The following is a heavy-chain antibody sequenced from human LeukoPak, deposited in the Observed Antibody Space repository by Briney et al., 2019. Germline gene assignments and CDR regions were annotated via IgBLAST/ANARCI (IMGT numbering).Heavy chain of an antibody. V-gene: IGHV1-2*02. CDR1: GYTFTGFY. CDR3: ARWDGYSSSPDY. Sequence: ASVKVSCKASGYTFTGFYMHWVRQAPGQGLEWMGWINPHSADTGYAQKFLGRVTMTRDMSISTIYMELTRLRSDDTALYYCARWDGYSSSPDYWGQGTLVTVSS. D-gene: IGHD6-13*01. J-gene: IGHJ4*02. CDR2: INPHSADT.